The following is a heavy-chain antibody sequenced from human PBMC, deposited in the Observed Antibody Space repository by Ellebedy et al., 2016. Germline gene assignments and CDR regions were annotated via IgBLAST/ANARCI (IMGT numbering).Heavy chain of an antibody. D-gene: IGHD1-26*01. J-gene: IGHJ4*02. CDR2: IIPIFGTA. V-gene: IGHV1-69*13. CDR1: GGTFSSYA. CDR3: AADVVGATTVSPFDY. Sequence: SVKVSXXASGGTFSSYAISWVQQAPGQGLEWMGGIIPIFGTANYAQKFQGRVTITADESTSTAYMELSSLRSEDTAVYYCAADVVGATTVSPFDYWGQGTLVTVSS.